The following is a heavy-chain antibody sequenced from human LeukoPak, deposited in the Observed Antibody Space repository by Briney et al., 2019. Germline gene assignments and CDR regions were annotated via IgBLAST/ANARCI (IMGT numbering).Heavy chain of an antibody. J-gene: IGHJ5*02. V-gene: IGHV4-39*01. Sequence: KTSETLSLTCTVSGGSISSSSYYWGWIRQPPGKGLEWIGSIYYSGGTYYNPSLKSRVTISVDTSKNQFSLKLSSVTAADTAVYYCARHAEGYCSGGSCYGVPNWFDPWGQGTLVTVSS. CDR3: ARHAEGYCSGGSCYGVPNWFDP. D-gene: IGHD2-15*01. CDR2: IYYSGGT. CDR1: GGSISSSSYY.